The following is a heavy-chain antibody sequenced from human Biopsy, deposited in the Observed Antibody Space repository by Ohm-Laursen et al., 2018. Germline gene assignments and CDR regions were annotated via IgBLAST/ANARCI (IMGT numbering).Heavy chain of an antibody. CDR2: ISYSRDT. J-gene: IGHJ3*02. D-gene: IGHD6-19*01. CDR1: SGSISGSS. CDR3: AKHGSGWTGDDAFHI. Sequence: GTLSLTCTVSSGSISGSSWSWIRQAPGKGLEWIGYISYSRDTNYNPSLKSHITISVDTSKNQFSLKLTSVPAADTAVYYCAKHGSGWTGDDAFHIWGQGTMVTVSS. V-gene: IGHV4-59*08.